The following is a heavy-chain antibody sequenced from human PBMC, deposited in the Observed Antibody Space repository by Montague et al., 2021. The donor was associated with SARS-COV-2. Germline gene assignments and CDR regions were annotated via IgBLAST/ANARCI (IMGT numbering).Heavy chain of an antibody. D-gene: IGHD1-1*01. J-gene: IGHJ1*01. CDR2: IYFSGST. Sequence: SETLSLTCTVSSDSMTDSYWSWIRQPPGKGLEYIGYIYFSGSTNYNPSLKSRLTISVDTSKNQFSLKLSSVTAADTAVYFCTRLSLGWNTDWGQGTLVTVSS. CDR1: SDSMTDSY. CDR3: TRLSLGWNTD. V-gene: IGHV4-59*08.